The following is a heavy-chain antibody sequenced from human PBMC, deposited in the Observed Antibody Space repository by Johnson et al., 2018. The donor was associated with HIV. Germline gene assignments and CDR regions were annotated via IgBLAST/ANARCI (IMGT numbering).Heavy chain of an antibody. CDR2: TRYDGRSK. CDR3: AKEKAARRWGGDAFDI. Sequence: QVQLVESGGGVVQPGRSLRLSCAASRFTFSSYAMHWVRQAPGKGLEWLAFTRYDGRSKFYADSVKGRFTISRDNSKNTLYLQMNSLRAEDTAVYYCAKEKAARRWGGDAFDIWGQGTMVTVSS. CDR1: RFTFSSYA. V-gene: IGHV3-30*02. J-gene: IGHJ3*02. D-gene: IGHD6-6*01.